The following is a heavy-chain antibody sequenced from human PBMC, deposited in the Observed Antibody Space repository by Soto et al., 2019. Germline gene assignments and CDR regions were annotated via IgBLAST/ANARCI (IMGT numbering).Heavy chain of an antibody. J-gene: IGHJ4*02. Sequence: SVKVSCEASGGTFSSYAISWVRQAPGQGLEWMGGIIPIFGTANYAQKFQGRVTITADESTSTAYMELSSLRSEDTAVYYCASTLLGYCSSTSWYMPLWGQGTLVTVSS. CDR3: ASTLLGYCSSTSWYMPL. V-gene: IGHV1-69*13. CDR1: GGTFSSYA. D-gene: IGHD2-2*02. CDR2: IIPIFGTA.